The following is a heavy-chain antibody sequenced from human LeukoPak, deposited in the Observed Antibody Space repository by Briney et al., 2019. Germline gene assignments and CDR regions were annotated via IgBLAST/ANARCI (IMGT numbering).Heavy chain of an antibody. CDR3: ARALTTTGGDY. Sequence: SETLSLTCTVSGASIGSGGYYWGWIRQHPGKGLEWIGCIFYSGSTFYNPSLKSRVTISVDTSKNQFSLKLSSVTAADTAVYYCARALTTTGGDYWGQGTLVTVYS. CDR1: GASIGSGGYY. V-gene: IGHV4-31*03. D-gene: IGHD4-17*01. J-gene: IGHJ4*02. CDR2: IFYSGST.